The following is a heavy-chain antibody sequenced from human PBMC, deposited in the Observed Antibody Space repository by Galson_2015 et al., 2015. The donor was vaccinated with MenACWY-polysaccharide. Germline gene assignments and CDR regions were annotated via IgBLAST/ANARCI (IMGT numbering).Heavy chain of an antibody. J-gene: IGHJ4*02. D-gene: IGHD5-24*01. CDR2: QVGSEK. V-gene: IGHV3-7*01. Sequence: QVGSEKYYVDSVKGRFTISRDNARNSLYLQMDSLRVEDTGVYYCARDKGWLQFDCWGQGTLVTVSS. CDR3: ARDKGWLQFDC.